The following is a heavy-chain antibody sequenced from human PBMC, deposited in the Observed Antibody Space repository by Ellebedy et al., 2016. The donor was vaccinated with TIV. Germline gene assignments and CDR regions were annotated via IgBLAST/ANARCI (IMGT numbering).Heavy chain of an antibody. CDR2: LYTDGST. J-gene: IGHJ3*02. V-gene: IGHV3-66*01. CDR3: ATETFIDVDLKVWGVFDI. CDR1: GFTVNSNY. Sequence: GGSLRLSCAASGFTVNSNYMSRVRQAPGKGLEWVSTLYTDGSTLYADSVRARFTISRDTSNNTLNLQINGLRAEDTAVYFCATETFIDVDLKVWGVFDIWGQGTMVAVSS. D-gene: IGHD2-15*01.